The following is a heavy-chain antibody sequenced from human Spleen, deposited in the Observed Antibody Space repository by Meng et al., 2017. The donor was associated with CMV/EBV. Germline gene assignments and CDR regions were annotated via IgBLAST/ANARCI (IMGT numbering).Heavy chain of an antibody. CDR1: GFTFSSYA. V-gene: IGHV3-23*01. CDR2: ISGSGGST. CDR3: AKFVGAGMGYYYYGMDV. J-gene: IGHJ6*02. D-gene: IGHD4/OR15-4a*01. Sequence: ETLSLTCAASGFTFSSYAMSWVRQAPGKGLEWVSAISGSGGSTYYADSVKGRFTISRDNSKNTLYLQMNSLRAEDTAVYYCAKFVGAGMGYYYYGMDVWGQGTTVTVSS.